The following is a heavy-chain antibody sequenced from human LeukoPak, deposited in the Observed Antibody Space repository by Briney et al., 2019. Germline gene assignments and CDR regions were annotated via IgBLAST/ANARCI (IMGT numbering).Heavy chain of an antibody. V-gene: IGHV4-31*03. Sequence: SQTLSLTCTVSGGSISSGGYYWSWIRQHPGTGLEWIGYIYYSGSTYYNPSLKSRVTISVDTSKNQFSLKLSSVTAADTAVYYCARTANYYDSSGYLLINWFDPWGQGTLVTVSS. J-gene: IGHJ5*02. CDR2: IYYSGST. D-gene: IGHD3-22*01. CDR1: GGSISSGGYY. CDR3: ARTANYYDSSGYLLINWFDP.